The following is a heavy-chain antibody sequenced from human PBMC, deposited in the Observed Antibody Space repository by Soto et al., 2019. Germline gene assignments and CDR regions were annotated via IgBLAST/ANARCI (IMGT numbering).Heavy chain of an antibody. CDR2: IDYSGST. J-gene: IGHJ4*02. Sequence: SETLYLTCTVSGGSISSGDYYWSWIRQPPGKGLEWIGYIDYSGSTYYNPSLRSRLTISVDTSKNQFSLKLSSVTAADTAVYYCARGGRTIFGRYFDYWGQGTLVTVSS. CDR3: ARGGRTIFGRYFDY. D-gene: IGHD3-3*01. CDR1: GGSISSGDYY. V-gene: IGHV4-30-4*01.